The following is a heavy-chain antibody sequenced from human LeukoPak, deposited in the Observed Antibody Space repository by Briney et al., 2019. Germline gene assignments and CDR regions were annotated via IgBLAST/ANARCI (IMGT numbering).Heavy chain of an antibody. Sequence: TSETLSLTCTVSGGSISSSSHYWGWIRQPPGKGLEWIGSIYYSGSTYYNPSLKSRVTISVDTSKNQFSLKLSSVTAADTAVYYCARQVVPAATLYYYYGMDVWGQGTTVTVSS. CDR2: IYYSGST. CDR1: GGSISSSSHY. V-gene: IGHV4-39*01. J-gene: IGHJ6*02. CDR3: ARQVVPAATLYYYYGMDV. D-gene: IGHD2-2*01.